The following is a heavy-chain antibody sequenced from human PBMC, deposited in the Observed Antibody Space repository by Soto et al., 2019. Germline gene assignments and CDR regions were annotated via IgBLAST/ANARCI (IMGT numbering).Heavy chain of an antibody. Sequence: GGSLRLSCAASGFTFTNAWINWVRQAPGKGLEWVGRIKSKTDGGTTDYAEPVKGRFDISRDDSNNMVYLQMNSLKIEDTAIYYCTTDSYSTIIIVRFEYWGHGTLVTVSS. V-gene: IGHV3-15*07. J-gene: IGHJ4*01. CDR2: IKSKTDGGTT. CDR3: TTDSYSTIIIVRFEY. D-gene: IGHD2-8*01. CDR1: GFTFTNAW.